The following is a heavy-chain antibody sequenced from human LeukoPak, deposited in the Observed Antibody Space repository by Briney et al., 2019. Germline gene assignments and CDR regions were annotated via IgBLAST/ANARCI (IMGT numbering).Heavy chain of an antibody. V-gene: IGHV4-30-4*08. Sequence: LRLSCAASGFTFSSYWMHWIRQSPGKGLEWVGYIYFNGYTYYSPSLRSRLAISIDTSKNHFSLNLTSVTAADTAVYYCARVANGDYFDFWGQGTLVTVSS. D-gene: IGHD4-17*01. CDR1: GFTFSSYW. CDR2: IYFNGYT. CDR3: ARVANGDYFDF. J-gene: IGHJ4*02.